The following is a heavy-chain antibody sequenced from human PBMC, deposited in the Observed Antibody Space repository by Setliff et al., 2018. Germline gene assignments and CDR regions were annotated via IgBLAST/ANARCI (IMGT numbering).Heavy chain of an antibody. CDR1: GGTFSSYA. CDR3: ARARYCSSTSCYYYYYMDV. J-gene: IGHJ6*03. D-gene: IGHD2-2*01. CDR2: IIPIFGTA. V-gene: IGHV1-69*05. Sequence: SVKVSCKASGGTFSSYAISWVRQAPGQGLEWMGGIIPIFGTANYAQKCQGRVTMTRNTSISTAYMELSSLRAEDTAVYYCARARYCSSTSCYYYYYMDVWGKGTTVTASS.